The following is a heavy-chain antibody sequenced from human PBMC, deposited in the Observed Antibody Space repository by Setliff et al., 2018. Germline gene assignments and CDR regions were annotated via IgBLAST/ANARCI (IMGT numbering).Heavy chain of an antibody. V-gene: IGHV3-30*07. CDR2: ISYDGSNK. Sequence: GGSLRLSCAASGFTFSSYAMHWVRQAPGRGLEWVAVISYDGSNKYYADSVKGRFTVSRDNAKNSLYLQMNSLRAEDTAVYYCARNTDLRNGFDYWGQGTLVTVS. D-gene: IGHD5-18*01. CDR3: ARNTDLRNGFDY. J-gene: IGHJ4*02. CDR1: GFTFSSYA.